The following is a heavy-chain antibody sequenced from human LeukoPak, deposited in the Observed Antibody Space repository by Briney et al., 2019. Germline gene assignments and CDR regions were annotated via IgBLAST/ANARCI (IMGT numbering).Heavy chain of an antibody. Sequence: GGSLRLSCAASGFTFSNAWMSWVRQAPGKGLEWVGRIKSKTDGGTTDYAAPVKGRFTISRDDSKNTLYLQMNSLRAEDTAVYYCAKVAKRSSRMDIVLMVYATSLYYFDYWGQGTLVTVSS. J-gene: IGHJ4*02. D-gene: IGHD2-8*01. CDR2: IKSKTDGGTT. V-gene: IGHV3-15*01. CDR1: GFTFSNAW. CDR3: AKVAKRSSRMDIVLMVYATSLYYFDY.